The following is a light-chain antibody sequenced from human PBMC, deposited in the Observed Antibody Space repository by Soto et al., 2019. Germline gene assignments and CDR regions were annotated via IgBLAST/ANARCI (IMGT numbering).Light chain of an antibody. V-gene: IGLV1-51*01. CDR2: DTD. J-gene: IGLJ2*01. CDR1: SSNIGNNY. Sequence: QSVLTQPPSVSAAPGQKVTISCSGSSSNIGNNYVSWYQQLPGTAPKLLIYDTDKRPSGIPDRFSGSKSATSASLGITGLQTGDEADYYCATWDSGLTAVVFGGGTKVTVL. CDR3: ATWDSGLTAVV.